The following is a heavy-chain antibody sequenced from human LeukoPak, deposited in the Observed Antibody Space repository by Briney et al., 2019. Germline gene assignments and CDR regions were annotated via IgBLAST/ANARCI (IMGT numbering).Heavy chain of an antibody. Sequence: SETLSLTCTVSGVSISSYNWSWIRQPPGKGLEWIGYIYYSGSTNYNPSLKSRVTISVDTSKNQFSLKLSSVTAADTAVYYCARDADHGDSHNWFDPWGQGTLVTVSS. V-gene: IGHV4-59*01. CDR1: GVSISSYN. CDR3: ARDADHGDSHNWFDP. J-gene: IGHJ5*02. D-gene: IGHD4-17*01. CDR2: IYYSGST.